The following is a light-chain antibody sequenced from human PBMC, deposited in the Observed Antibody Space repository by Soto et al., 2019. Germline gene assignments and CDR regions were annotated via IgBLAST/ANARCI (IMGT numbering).Light chain of an antibody. V-gene: IGKV1-39*01. CDR1: QSISSY. Sequence: DIQMTQSTSSLSASVGDRVTITCGASQSISSYLNWYQKKPGKAPKLLIYAASSLQSGVPSRFSGSGSGTDFTLTISSLQPEDFATYYCQQSYSTPKTFGQGTKVDIK. CDR2: AAS. CDR3: QQSYSTPKT. J-gene: IGKJ1*01.